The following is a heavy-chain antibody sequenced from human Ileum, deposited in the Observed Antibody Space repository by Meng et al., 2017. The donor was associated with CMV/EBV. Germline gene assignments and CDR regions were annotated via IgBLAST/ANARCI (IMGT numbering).Heavy chain of an antibody. CDR2: VNNRGRT. CDR1: GEPLNGFF. CDR3: ASGRLQFTPSALQH. J-gene: IGHJ1*01. D-gene: IGHD5-24*01. V-gene: IGHV4-34*02. Sequence: QVQLQQWGAGLWKPSETLSLTCAVSGEPLNGFFCSWIRQPPGRGLEWIGEVNNRGRTNYNPSLKSRLTISIDTSKRQLSLMVTSVTAADSAIYYCASGRLQFTPSALQHWGPGTLVTVSS.